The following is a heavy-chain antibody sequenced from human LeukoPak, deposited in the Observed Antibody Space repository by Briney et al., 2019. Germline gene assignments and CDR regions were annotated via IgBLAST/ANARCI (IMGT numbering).Heavy chain of an antibody. V-gene: IGHV1-69*06. D-gene: IGHD3-10*01. CDR3: ARVPITMVRGVIIGLQFDY. Sequence: ASVKVSCKASGGTFSSYAISWVRQAPGQGLEWMGGIIPIFGTANYAQKFQGRVTITADKSTSTAYMELSSLGSEDTAVYYCARVPITMVRGVIIGLQFDYWGQGTLVTVSS. CDR1: GGTFSSYA. CDR2: IIPIFGTA. J-gene: IGHJ4*02.